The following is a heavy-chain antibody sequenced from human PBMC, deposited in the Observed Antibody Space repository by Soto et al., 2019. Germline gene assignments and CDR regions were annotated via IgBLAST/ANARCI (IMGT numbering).Heavy chain of an antibody. Sequence: QVQLQESGPGLVKPSQTLSLTCTVSGGSISSADYYWSWIRQPPGKGLEWIGYIYYSGSTYYNPSLKSPVTISLDTSKNQSSLKLSSVTAADTAVYYCAREYNYYGSGNYRPWFDHWGQGSLVTVSS. J-gene: IGHJ5*02. CDR1: GGSISSADYY. V-gene: IGHV4-30-4*01. CDR2: IYYSGST. CDR3: AREYNYYGSGNYRPWFDH. D-gene: IGHD3-10*01.